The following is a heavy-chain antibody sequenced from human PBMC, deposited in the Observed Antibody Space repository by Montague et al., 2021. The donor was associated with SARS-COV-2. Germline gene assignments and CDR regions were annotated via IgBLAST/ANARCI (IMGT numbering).Heavy chain of an antibody. D-gene: IGHD3-22*01. CDR3: ARGRIEVSMIVVVMTGASYYMDV. J-gene: IGHJ6*03. CDR1: GGLFSGHY. V-gene: IGHV4-34*01. CDR2: INHSGST. Sequence: SETLSLTCGVYGGLFSGHYWSWIRQPPGKGLEWIGEINHSGSTNYNPSLKSRVTISVDTSKNQFSLKLRSVTAADTAVYYCARGRIEVSMIVVVMTGASYYMDVWGKGTTVTVSS.